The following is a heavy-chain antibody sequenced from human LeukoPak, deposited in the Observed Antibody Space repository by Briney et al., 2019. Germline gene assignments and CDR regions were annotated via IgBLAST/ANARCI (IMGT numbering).Heavy chain of an antibody. Sequence: ASVKVSCKASGYTFTSYGISWVRQAPGQGLEWMGWISAYNGNTNYAQMLQGRVTMTTDTSTSTAYMELRSLRSDDTAVYYCARGGTAIAAAGTPKYNWFDPWGQGTLVTVSS. CDR2: ISAYNGNT. J-gene: IGHJ5*02. D-gene: IGHD6-13*01. CDR1: GYTFTSYG. V-gene: IGHV1-18*01. CDR3: ARGGTAIAAAGTPKYNWFDP.